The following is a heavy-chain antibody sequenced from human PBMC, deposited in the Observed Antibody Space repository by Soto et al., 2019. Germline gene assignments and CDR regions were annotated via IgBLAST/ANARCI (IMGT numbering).Heavy chain of an antibody. CDR2: INSDASHT. V-gene: IGHV3-74*01. CDR3: VRDGHCITTSCYGNWFAP. CDR1: GFTFSTYW. J-gene: IGHJ5*02. Sequence: EVQLVESGGGLVQPGGSLRLSCAASGFTFSTYWMHWIRQVPGKGLEWVSRINSDASHTYYADSVKGRFTISRDNAKNTPHLELSRLTAEATALYYSVRDGHCITTSCYGNWFAPWGQGPRVSASS. D-gene: IGHD2-2*01.